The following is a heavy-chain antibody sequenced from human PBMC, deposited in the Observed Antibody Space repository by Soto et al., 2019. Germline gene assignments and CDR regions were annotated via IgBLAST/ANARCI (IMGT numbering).Heavy chain of an antibody. CDR1: GYSFTTYW. CDR3: ARVNSGDSAFDS. Sequence: PGEPLKISCKSSGYSFTTYWISWVRQMPGKGLEWMGRIDPSDSYTNFSPSFQGHVTISTDKSISTAYLQWSSLKASDTATYYCARVNSGDSAFDSWGLDTLVTVSS. V-gene: IGHV5-10-1*01. D-gene: IGHD2-21*02. J-gene: IGHJ4*02. CDR2: IDPSDSYT.